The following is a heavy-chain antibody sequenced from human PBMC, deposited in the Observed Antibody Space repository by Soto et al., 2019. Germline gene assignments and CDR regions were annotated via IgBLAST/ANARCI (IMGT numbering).Heavy chain of an antibody. CDR2: INPNSGGT. D-gene: IGHD3-3*01. Sequence: ASVKVSCKASGYTFTGYYMHWVRQAPGQVLEWMGWINPNSGGTNYAQKFQGRVTITRGTSISTADMELSRLRSVDTAVYYCARDRVFPRFLECLPTPKWLDPRRQAALVTLT. J-gene: IGHJ5*02. V-gene: IGHV1-2*02. CDR3: ARDRVFPRFLECLPTPKWLDP. CDR1: GYTFTGYY.